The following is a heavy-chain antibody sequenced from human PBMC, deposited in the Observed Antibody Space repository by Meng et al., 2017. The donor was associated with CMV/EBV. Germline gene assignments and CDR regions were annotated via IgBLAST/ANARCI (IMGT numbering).Heavy chain of an antibody. CDR2: IKSKTDGGTT. CDR1: GFTFSNAW. J-gene: IGHJ4*02. CDR3: TTDSIVGATVFDY. Sequence: GGSLRLSCAASGFTFSNAWMSWARQAPGKGLEWVGRIKSKTDGGTTDYAAPVKGRFTISRDDSKNTLYLQMNSLKTEDTAVYYCTTDSIVGATVFDYWGQGTLVTVSS. D-gene: IGHD1-26*01. V-gene: IGHV3-15*01.